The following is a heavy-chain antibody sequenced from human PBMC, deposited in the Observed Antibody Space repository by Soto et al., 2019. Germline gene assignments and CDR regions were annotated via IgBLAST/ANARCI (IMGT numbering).Heavy chain of an antibody. D-gene: IGHD1-26*01. J-gene: IGHJ4*02. CDR3: AKETNSGNDY. V-gene: IGHV3-11*03. CDR2: ISGSSSYT. CDR1: AFSFGDYY. Sequence: GGSRRLSSAASAFSFGDYYMSCIRQAPGKGLEWVSYISGSSSYTSYADSVRGRFSISRDNAKNSLYLQMNSLRAEDTAVYYCAKETNSGNDYWGQGTLVTVS.